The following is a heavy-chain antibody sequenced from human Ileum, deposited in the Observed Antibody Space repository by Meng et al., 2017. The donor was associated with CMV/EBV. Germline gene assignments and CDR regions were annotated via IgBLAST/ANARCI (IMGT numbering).Heavy chain of an antibody. Sequence: VQLVQSGAEVGKPGASVKVSCKASGYTFTGYFMHWVRQAPGQGLEWMGYIHPRSGGTKYAQNFQGRVTMTRDTSTSTASMELSRLRNDDTAVYYCVRGITTGTTGWHFDYWGQGALVTVSS. CDR1: GYTFTGYF. CDR3: VRGITTGTTGWHFDY. CDR2: IHPRSGGT. V-gene: IGHV1-2*02. J-gene: IGHJ4*02. D-gene: IGHD1-7*01.